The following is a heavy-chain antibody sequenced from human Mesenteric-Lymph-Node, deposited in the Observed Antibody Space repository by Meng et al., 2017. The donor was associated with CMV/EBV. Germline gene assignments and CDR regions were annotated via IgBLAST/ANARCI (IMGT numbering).Heavy chain of an antibody. V-gene: IGHV4-34*01. CDR2: INHSGST. D-gene: IGHD6-13*01. Sequence: CAVYGGSFSGYYWSWIRQPPGKGLEWIGEINHSGSTNYNPSLKSRVTISVDTSKNQFSLKLSSVTAADTAVYYCARGGQQQLVLVYWGQGTLVTVSS. J-gene: IGHJ4*02. CDR1: GGSFSGYY. CDR3: ARGGQQQLVLVY.